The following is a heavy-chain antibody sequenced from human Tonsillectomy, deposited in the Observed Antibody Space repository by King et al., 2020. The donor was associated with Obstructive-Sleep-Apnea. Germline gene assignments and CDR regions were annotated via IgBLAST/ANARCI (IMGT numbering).Heavy chain of an antibody. CDR1: GGSFSGYY. CDR2: IDHSGGT. V-gene: IGHV4-34*01. D-gene: IGHD3-16*01. Sequence: VQLQQWGAGLLKPSETLSLTCAVYGGSFSGYYWGWIRQPPGKGLEWIGEIDHSGGTNYNPSLKSRVTISVDTSKNQFSRKLNSVTAADTAVYYCARAGDGNWYFDLWGRGTLVTVSS. J-gene: IGHJ2*01. CDR3: ARAGDGNWYFDL.